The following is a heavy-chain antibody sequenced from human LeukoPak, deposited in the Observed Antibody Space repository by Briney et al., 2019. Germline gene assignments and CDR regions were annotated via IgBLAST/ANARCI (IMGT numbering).Heavy chain of an antibody. D-gene: IGHD6-19*01. J-gene: IGHJ3*02. CDR2: ISGSGGST. CDR3: ARSRLDAFDI. Sequence: GGSLRLSCAASGFTFSNYAMSWVRQAPGKGLEWVSGISGSGGSTYYADFVKGRFTISRDNSKNTLFLQMNSLTAEDTAMFYCARSRLDAFDIWGQGTMVTVSS. CDR1: GFTFSNYA. V-gene: IGHV3-23*01.